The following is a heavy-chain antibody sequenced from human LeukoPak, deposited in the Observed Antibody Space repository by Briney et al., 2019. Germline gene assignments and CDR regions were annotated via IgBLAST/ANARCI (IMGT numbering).Heavy chain of an antibody. J-gene: IGHJ4*02. CDR3: ARGLNGRNYYDSSGYYPAVTIDY. CDR2: IYYSGST. Sequence: SETLSLTCTVPGGSISSYYWSWIRQPPGKGLEWIGYIYYSGSTNYNPSLKSRVTISVDTSKNQFSLKLSSVTAADTAVYYCARGLNGRNYYDSSGYYPAVTIDYWGQGTLVTVSS. D-gene: IGHD3-22*01. CDR1: GGSISSYY. V-gene: IGHV4-59*12.